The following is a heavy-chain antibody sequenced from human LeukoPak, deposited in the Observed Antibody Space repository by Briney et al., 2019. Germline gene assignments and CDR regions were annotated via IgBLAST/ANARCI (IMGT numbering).Heavy chain of an antibody. CDR3: ARSWAGMYYPFYYFDF. CDR1: GDSFSGYY. Sequence: PSENLSLTCAVYGDSFSGYYWSWIRQPPGKGLEWIAEINHRGSTHYNPSLKSRVNISVDTSKNQFSLNLDSVTAADTAVYYCARSWAGMYYPFYYFDFWGQGTLVSVSS. V-gene: IGHV4-34*01. CDR2: INHRGST. J-gene: IGHJ4*02. D-gene: IGHD1-26*01.